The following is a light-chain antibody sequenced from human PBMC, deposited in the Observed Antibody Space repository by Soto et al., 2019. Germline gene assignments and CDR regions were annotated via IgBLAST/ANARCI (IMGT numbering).Light chain of an antibody. Sequence: DIQMTQSPSTLSASVGDRVTITCRASQSINSWLAWYQQKPGKAPNLLIYKTSTLEGGVPSRFSGSGSGTEFTRTISSLQPDDFATYFCQQYNTDPCTFGQGTKLEIK. CDR1: QSINSW. CDR3: QQYNTDPCT. V-gene: IGKV1-5*03. CDR2: KTS. J-gene: IGKJ2*02.